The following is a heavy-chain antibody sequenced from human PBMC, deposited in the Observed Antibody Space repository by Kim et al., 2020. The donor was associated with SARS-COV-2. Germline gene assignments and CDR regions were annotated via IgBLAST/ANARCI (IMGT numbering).Heavy chain of an antibody. Sequence: DSVKRRFTISRDNSKNTLYLQMNSLRAEDTAVYYCARELRDSGYYDAFDIWGQGTMVTVSS. D-gene: IGHD3-22*01. CDR3: ARELRDSGYYDAFDI. V-gene: IGHV3-30*01. J-gene: IGHJ3*02.